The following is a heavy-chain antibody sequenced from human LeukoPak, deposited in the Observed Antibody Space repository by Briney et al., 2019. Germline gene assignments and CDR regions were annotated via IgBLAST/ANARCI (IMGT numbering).Heavy chain of an antibody. V-gene: IGHV4-59*01. Sequence: SETLSLTCTVSGGSISSYYWSWIRQPPGKGLEWIGYIYYSGSTNYNPSLKSRVTISVDTSKNQFSLKLSSVTAADTAVYYCARGGRWLQLNYFDYWGQGTLVTVSS. D-gene: IGHD5-24*01. J-gene: IGHJ4*02. CDR3: ARGGRWLQLNYFDY. CDR2: IYYSGST. CDR1: GGSISSYY.